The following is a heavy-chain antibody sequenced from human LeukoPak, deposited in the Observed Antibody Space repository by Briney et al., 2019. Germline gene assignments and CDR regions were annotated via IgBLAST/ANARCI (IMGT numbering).Heavy chain of an antibody. CDR2: ISAYNGNT. CDR1: GGTFSSYV. CDR3: ASSSGWYPSDY. J-gene: IGHJ4*02. D-gene: IGHD6-19*01. V-gene: IGHV1-18*01. Sequence: AASVKVSCKASGGTFSSYVISWVRQAPGQGLEWMGWISAYNGNTNYAQKFQGRVTMTRGTSTSTVYMELSSLRSEDTAVYYCASSSGWYPSDYWGQGTLVTVSS.